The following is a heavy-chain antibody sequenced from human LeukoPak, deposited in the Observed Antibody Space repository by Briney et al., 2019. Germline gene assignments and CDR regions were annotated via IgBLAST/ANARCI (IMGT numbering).Heavy chain of an antibody. J-gene: IGHJ4*02. CDR2: IIPIFGTA. Sequence: RRASVKVSCKASGGTFSSYAISWVRQAPGQGLEWMGGIIPIFGTANYAQKFQGRVTITADESTSTAYMELSSLRSEDTAVYYCARYCTNGVCYFDYWGQGTLVTVSS. CDR3: ARYCTNGVCYFDY. CDR1: GGTFSSYA. D-gene: IGHD2-8*01. V-gene: IGHV1-69*13.